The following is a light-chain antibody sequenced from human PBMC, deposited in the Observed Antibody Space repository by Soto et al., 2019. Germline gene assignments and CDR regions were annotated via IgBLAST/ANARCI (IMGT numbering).Light chain of an antibody. J-gene: IGLJ3*02. CDR3: CSYAGGSTWV. V-gene: IGLV2-23*02. CDR2: EVS. Sequence: QSALTQPASVSGSPGQSITISCTGTSSDVGSYNLVSWYQQHPGKAPKLMLYEVSKRPSGVSNRFSGSKSGNTASLTISGLQAEDEADYYFCSYAGGSTWVFGGGTKLTVL. CDR1: SSDVGSYNL.